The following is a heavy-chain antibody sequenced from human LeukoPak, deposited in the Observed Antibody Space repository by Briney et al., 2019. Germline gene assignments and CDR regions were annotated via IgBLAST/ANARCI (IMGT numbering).Heavy chain of an antibody. CDR3: ARDSLWFGELYLFDI. V-gene: IGHV4-4*07. J-gene: IGHJ3*02. CDR2: IYTSGST. Sequence: PSETLSLTCTVSGGSISSYYWSWIRQPAGKGLEWIGRIYTSGSTNYNPSLKSRVTMSVDTSKNQFSLKLSSVTAADTAVYYCARDSLWFGELYLFDIWGQGTMVTVSS. CDR1: GGSISSYY. D-gene: IGHD3-10*01.